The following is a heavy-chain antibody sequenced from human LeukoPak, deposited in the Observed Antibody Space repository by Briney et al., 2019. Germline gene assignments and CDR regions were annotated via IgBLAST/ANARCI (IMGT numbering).Heavy chain of an antibody. Sequence: SQTLSLTCNVSGGSISSGDKYWSWIRQPPGKGLEWIGYIYYSGSTYYNPSLKSRLTISVDTSENQFSLHLTSVIAADTAVYFCARVTRWAGLDLWGQGTLVTVSS. CDR3: ARVTRWAGLDL. V-gene: IGHV4-30-4*01. CDR1: GGSISSGDKY. CDR2: IYYSGST. J-gene: IGHJ5*02. D-gene: IGHD2-21*02.